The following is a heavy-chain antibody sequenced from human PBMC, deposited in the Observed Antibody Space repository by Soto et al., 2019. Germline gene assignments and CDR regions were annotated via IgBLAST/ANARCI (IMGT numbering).Heavy chain of an antibody. V-gene: IGHV3-30-3*01. CDR2: ISYDGSNK. Sequence: QVQLVESGGGVVQPGRSLRLSCAASGFTFSSYAMHWVRQAPGKGLEWVAVISYDGSNKYYADSVKGRFTISRDNSKNTLYLQMNSLRAEDTAVYYCARDGTTVRKEDAFDIWGQGIMVTVSS. D-gene: IGHD4-17*01. J-gene: IGHJ3*02. CDR1: GFTFSSYA. CDR3: ARDGTTVRKEDAFDI.